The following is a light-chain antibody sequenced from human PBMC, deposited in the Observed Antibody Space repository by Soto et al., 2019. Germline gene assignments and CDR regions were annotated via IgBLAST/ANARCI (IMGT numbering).Light chain of an antibody. J-gene: IGLJ3*02. CDR2: GNS. CDR1: SSNIGAGYD. CDR3: QSYDSSLSGWV. V-gene: IGLV1-40*01. Sequence: QSVLTQPPSVSGAPGQRVTISCTGSSSNIGAGYDVHWYQQLPGTAPKLLISGNSNRPSGVPDRFSGSKSGTSASLAITGLQAEDEADYYCQSYDSSLSGWVFGGGTKPIVL.